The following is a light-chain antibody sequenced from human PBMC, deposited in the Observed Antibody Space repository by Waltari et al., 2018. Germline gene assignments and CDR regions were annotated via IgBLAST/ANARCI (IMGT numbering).Light chain of an antibody. Sequence: EIVLTQSQGTLSLSPGERVTLYCRASQSISGHYLALYQQGPGLPPSLLIYGASTRASCNPDRFTGSGSGTDFTLTINRLEPEDFAVYYCQQCYSSPWTFGQGTKVEIK. V-gene: IGKV3-20*01. J-gene: IGKJ1*01. CDR1: QSISGHY. CDR3: QQCYSSPWT. CDR2: GAS.